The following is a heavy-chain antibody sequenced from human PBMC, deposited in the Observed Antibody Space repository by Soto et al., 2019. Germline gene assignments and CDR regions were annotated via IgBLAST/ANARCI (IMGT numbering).Heavy chain of an antibody. Sequence: GGSLRLSCAASGFTFSSYSMHCVRQAPGKGLEWVSYISSSSSTIYYADSVKGRFTISRENAKNSLYLQMNSLRDEDTAVYYCARDPERWLHGPWTGYYYGMDVWGQGTTVTVSS. CDR2: ISSSSSTI. D-gene: IGHD5-12*01. V-gene: IGHV3-48*02. CDR3: ARDPERWLHGPWTGYYYGMDV. J-gene: IGHJ6*02. CDR1: GFTFSSYS.